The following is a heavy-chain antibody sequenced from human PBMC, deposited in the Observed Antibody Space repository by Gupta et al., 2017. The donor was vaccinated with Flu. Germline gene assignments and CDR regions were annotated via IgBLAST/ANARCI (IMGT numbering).Heavy chain of an antibody. Sequence: QVQLQQWGAGLLKPSETLSLTCAVYGGSFSDYFWTWVRQPPGKGLEWIGEISHTGINYNPSLKSRVTISVDTSKNQFSLNLTSMTAADTAVYYCGLFDGYGDFDLWGQGTMVTVSS. J-gene: IGHJ3*01. CDR3: GLFDGYGDFDL. D-gene: IGHD4-17*01. V-gene: IGHV4-34*01. CDR1: GGSFSDYF. CDR2: ISHTGI.